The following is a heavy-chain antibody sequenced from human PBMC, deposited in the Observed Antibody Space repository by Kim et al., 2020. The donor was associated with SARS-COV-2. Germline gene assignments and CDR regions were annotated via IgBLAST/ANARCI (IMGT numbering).Heavy chain of an antibody. CDR2: T. J-gene: IGHJ6*02. D-gene: IGHD3-16*01. CDR3: ATLGTGMDV. Sequence: THYATNVKGRFTISRDNSKNTLYLQMNSRRAEDTAVYYCATLGTGMDVWGQGTTVTVSS. V-gene: IGHV3-23*01.